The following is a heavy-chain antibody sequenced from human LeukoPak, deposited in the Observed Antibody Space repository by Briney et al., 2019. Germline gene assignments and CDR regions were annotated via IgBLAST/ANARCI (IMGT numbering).Heavy chain of an antibody. D-gene: IGHD6-19*01. CDR3: ARYSSGWTVDY. V-gene: IGHV4-59*01. CDR1: GGSISSYY. Sequence: SETLSLTCTVSGGSISSYYWSWIRQPPGKGLEWIGYIYYSGSTNYNPSLKSRVTISVDTSKNQFSLKLSSATAADTAVYYCARYSSGWTVDYWGQGTLVTVSS. CDR2: IYYSGST. J-gene: IGHJ4*02.